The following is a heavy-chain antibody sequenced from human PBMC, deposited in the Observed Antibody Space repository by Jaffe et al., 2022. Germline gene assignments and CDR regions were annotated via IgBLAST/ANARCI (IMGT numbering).Heavy chain of an antibody. J-gene: IGHJ6*03. CDR3: AKEGSLVPAASYYYYYYYMDV. V-gene: IGHV3-30*02. Sequence: QVQLVESGGGVVQPGGSLRLSCAASGFTFSSYGMHWVRQAPGKGLEWVAFIRYDGSNKYYADSVKGRFTISRDNSKNTLYLQMNSLRAEDTAVYYCAKEGSLVPAASYYYYYYYMDVWGKGTTVTVSS. D-gene: IGHD2-2*01. CDR2: IRYDGSNK. CDR1: GFTFSSYG.